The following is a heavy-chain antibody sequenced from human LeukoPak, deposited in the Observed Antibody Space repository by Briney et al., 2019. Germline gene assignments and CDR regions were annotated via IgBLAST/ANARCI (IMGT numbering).Heavy chain of an antibody. CDR2: IYTSGST. V-gene: IGHV4-61*02. D-gene: IGHD3-22*01. CDR3: ARTPNQGEYYYDSSGEFDY. J-gene: IGHJ4*02. CDR1: GGSISSGSYY. Sequence: PSETLSLTCTVSGGSISSGSYYWSWIRQPAGKGLEWIGRIYTSGSTNYNPSLKSRVTISVDTSKNQFSLKLSSVTAADTAVYYCARTPNQGEYYYDSSGEFDYWGQGTLVTVSS.